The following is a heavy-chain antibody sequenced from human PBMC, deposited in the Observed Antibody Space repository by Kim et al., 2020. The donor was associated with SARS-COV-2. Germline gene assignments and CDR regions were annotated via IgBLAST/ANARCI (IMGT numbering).Heavy chain of an antibody. D-gene: IGHD5-18*01. V-gene: IGHV3-74*03. CDR2: IHSDGTIT. CDR3: ARAPVYSYGHQYYFDY. J-gene: IGHJ4*02. Sequence: GGSLRLSCAASGFTLSNYLMNWVRQTPGEGLVWVSRIHSDGTITEYVDSVKGRFTISRDNAKNSLYLQMNSLRAEDTAVYYCARAPVYSYGHQYYFDYWGQGTLVTVSS. CDR1: GFTLSNYL.